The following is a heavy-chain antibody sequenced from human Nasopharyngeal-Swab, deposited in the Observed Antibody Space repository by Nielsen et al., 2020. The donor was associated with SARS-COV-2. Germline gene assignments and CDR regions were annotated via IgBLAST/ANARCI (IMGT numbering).Heavy chain of an antibody. CDR3: ARGAGGSGGGY. CDR1: GFTFSSYG. D-gene: IGHD3-16*01. J-gene: IGHJ4*02. Sequence: GGSLRLSCAASGFTFSSYGMHWVRQAPGKGLEWVAVIWYDGSNKYYADSVKGRFTISRDNSKNTLYLQMNSLRAEDTAVYYCARGAGGSGGGYWGQGTLVTVSS. CDR2: IWYDGSNK. V-gene: IGHV3-33*01.